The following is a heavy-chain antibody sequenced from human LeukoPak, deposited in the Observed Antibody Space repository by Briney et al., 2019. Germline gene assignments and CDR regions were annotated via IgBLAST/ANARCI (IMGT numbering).Heavy chain of an antibody. J-gene: IGHJ6*03. CDR2: ISNSGNYI. D-gene: IGHD1-1*01. CDR1: GFTFSTYS. V-gene: IGHV3-21*01. CDR3: ARDPYNGAYSEGYYYYYMDV. Sequence: GGSLRLSCAASGFTFSTYSMNWVRQAPGKGLEWVSSISNSGNYIYYADSMKGRFTISRDNAKNSLYLQMNSLRVEDTAIYYCARDPYNGAYSEGYYYYYMDVWGKGTTVTVSS.